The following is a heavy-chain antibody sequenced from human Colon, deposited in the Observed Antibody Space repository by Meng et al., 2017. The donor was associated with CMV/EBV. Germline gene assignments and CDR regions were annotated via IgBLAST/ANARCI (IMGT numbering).Heavy chain of an antibody. J-gene: IGHJ4*02. CDR1: GFDFNFYA. Sequence: GGSLRLSCAASGFDFNFYAMTWVRQAPGKGLEWVSLISGNGINTYYADSVKGRFTISRDNSKNTLYLQMNSLRAEDTAVYYCAKDRDDFWSGYWGYWGQGTLVTVSS. D-gene: IGHD3-3*01. CDR2: ISGNGINT. CDR3: AKDRDDFWSGYWGY. V-gene: IGHV3-23*01.